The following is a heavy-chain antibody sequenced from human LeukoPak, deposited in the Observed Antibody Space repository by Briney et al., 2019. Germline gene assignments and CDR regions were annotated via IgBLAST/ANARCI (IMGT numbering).Heavy chain of an antibody. CDR1: GVSISSSNSY. CDR2: IYYSGST. CDR3: ASWRGYHDY. D-gene: IGHD5-12*01. V-gene: IGHV4-39*07. J-gene: IGHJ4*02. Sequence: PSETLSLTCTVSGVSISSSNSYWGWIRQPPGKGLEWIGSIYYSGSTYYNPSLKSRVTISVDTSKNQFSLKLSSVTAADTAVYYCASWRGYHDYWGQGTLVTVSS.